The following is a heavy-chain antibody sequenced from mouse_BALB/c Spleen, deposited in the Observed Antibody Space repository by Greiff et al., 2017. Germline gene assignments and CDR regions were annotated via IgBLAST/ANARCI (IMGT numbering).Heavy chain of an antibody. CDR1: GFTFSSFG. CDR2: ISSGSSTI. CDR3: ARSVGLRRYAMDY. J-gene: IGHJ4*01. V-gene: IGHV5-17*02. D-gene: IGHD2-2*01. Sequence: EVQLQESGGGLVQPGGSRKLSCAASGFTFSSFGMHWVRQAPEKGLEWVAYISSGSSTIYYADTVKGRFTISRSNPKNTLFLQMTSLRSEDTAMYYCARSVGLRRYAMDYWGQGTSVTVSS.